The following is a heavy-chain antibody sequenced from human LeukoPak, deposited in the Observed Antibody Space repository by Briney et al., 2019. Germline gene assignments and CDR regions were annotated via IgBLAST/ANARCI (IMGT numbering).Heavy chain of an antibody. Sequence: ASVKVSCKASGYTFTGYHMHWVRQAPGQGLEWMGRINPNSGDTNYAQKFQGRVTMTRDTPIGTAYMELSRLRSDDTAVYYCARDYCSSTSCLFDYWGQGTLVTVSS. CDR2: INPNSGDT. CDR1: GYTFTGYH. D-gene: IGHD2-2*01. V-gene: IGHV1-2*06. CDR3: ARDYCSSTSCLFDY. J-gene: IGHJ4*02.